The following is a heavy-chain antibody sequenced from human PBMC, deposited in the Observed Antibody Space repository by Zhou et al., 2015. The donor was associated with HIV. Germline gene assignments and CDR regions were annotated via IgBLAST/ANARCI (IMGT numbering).Heavy chain of an antibody. J-gene: IGHJ4*02. CDR2: IIPIFGTA. CDR1: GGTFSSYA. Sequence: QVQLVQSGAEVKKPGSSVKVSCKASGGTFSSYAISWVRQAPGQGLEWMGGIIPIFGTANYAQKFRGRVTITADKSTSTAYMELSSLRSEDTAVYYCARTLSEYYDSSGYSYYFDYWGQGTLVTVSS. D-gene: IGHD3-22*01. CDR3: ARTLSEYYDSSGYSYYFDY. V-gene: IGHV1-69*06.